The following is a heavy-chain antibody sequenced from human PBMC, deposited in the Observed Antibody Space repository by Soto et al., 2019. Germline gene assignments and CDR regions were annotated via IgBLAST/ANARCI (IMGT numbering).Heavy chain of an antibody. V-gene: IGHV3-21*06. CDR3: ARESEDLTSNFDY. Sequence: GGSLRLSCAASGFTFTRYSMDWVRQAPGKGLEWVSSISSTTSYIYYGDSMKGRFTISRDNAKNSLYLEMNSLRAEDTAVYYCARESEDLTSNFDYWGQGTLVTVSS. J-gene: IGHJ4*02. CDR1: GFTFTRYS. CDR2: ISSTTSYI.